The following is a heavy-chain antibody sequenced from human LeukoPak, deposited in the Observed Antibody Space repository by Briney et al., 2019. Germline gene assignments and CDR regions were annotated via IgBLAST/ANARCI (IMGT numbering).Heavy chain of an antibody. J-gene: IGHJ3*02. CDR2: ISSGGRTI. D-gene: IGHD2-15*01. CDR1: SFNSRSYS. Sequence: GGSLRLYCAASSFNSRSYSMNWVRQAPGKGLEWVSYISSGGRTIYYADSVKGRFTMSRDNAKNSLYLQMNSLRAEDTAVYYCARPVVAATTPDTYDIWGQGTMVTVSS. CDR3: ARPVVAATTPDTYDI. V-gene: IGHV3-48*04.